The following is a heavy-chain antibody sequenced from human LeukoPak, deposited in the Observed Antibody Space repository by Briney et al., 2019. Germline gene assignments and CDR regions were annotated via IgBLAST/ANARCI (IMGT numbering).Heavy chain of an antibody. J-gene: IGHJ3*02. V-gene: IGHV4-61*02. CDR3: ARAPFTGMVTNAFDI. Sequence: SQTLSLTCTVSGGAINTGSYYWSWIRQPAGKGLEWIGRIHISGSTNSNPSLRSRVTISLDTSRNQFSLKLSSVTAADTAVYYCARAPFTGMVTNAFDIWGQGTMVTVSS. CDR2: IHISGST. D-gene: IGHD2-21*02. CDR1: GGAINTGSYY.